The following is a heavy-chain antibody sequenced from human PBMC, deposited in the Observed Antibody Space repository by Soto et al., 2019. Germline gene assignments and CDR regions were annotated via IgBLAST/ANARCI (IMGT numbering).Heavy chain of an antibody. CDR3: ASTGTVKNYYYYYYMDV. J-gene: IGHJ6*03. V-gene: IGHV4-59*01. D-gene: IGHD1-1*01. CDR1: GGSISSYY. CDR2: IYYSGST. Sequence: PSETLSLTCTVSGGSISSYYWSWIRQPPGKGLEWIGYIYYSGSTNYNPSLKSRVTISVDTSKNQFSLKLSSVTAADTAVYYCASTGTVKNYYYYYYMDVWGKGTTVTVSS.